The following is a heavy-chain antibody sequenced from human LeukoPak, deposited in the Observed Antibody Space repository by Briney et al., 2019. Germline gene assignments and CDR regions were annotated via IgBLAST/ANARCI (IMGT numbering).Heavy chain of an antibody. CDR2: ISYDGSNK. CDR3: ANPLLWFGELSRRRNAFDI. J-gene: IGHJ3*02. Sequence: GRSLRLSCAASGFTFGSYGMHWVRQAPGKGLEWVAVISYDGSNKYYADSVKGRFTISRDNSKNTLYLQMNSLRAEDTAVYYCANPLLWFGELSRRRNAFDIWGQGTMVTVSS. CDR1: GFTFGSYG. V-gene: IGHV3-30*18. D-gene: IGHD3-10*01.